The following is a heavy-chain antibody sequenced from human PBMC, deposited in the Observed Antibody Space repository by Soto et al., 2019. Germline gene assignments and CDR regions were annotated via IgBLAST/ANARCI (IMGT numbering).Heavy chain of an antibody. CDR2: IYWDDDK. D-gene: IGHD1-26*01. V-gene: IGHV2-5*02. J-gene: IGHJ4*02. CDR3: SRSSGMLRSFGY. CDR1: GFSLSTRGVG. Sequence: QITLKESGPTLVKPTQTLTLTCTLSGFSLSTRGVGVAWIRKPPGKALEWLKLIYWDDDKRYSPSLKSRLTVTNDTSKDQGALTMTKMDTLDTARYYWSRSSGMLRSFGYWGQGTLVTVSS.